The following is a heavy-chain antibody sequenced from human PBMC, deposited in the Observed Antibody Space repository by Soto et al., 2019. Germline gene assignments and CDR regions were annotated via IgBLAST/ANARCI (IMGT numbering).Heavy chain of an antibody. CDR2: ISAYNGNA. Sequence: ASVKVSCKASGYTFTSYGISWVRQAPGQGPEWMGWISAYNGNANYAQKLQGRVTMTTDTSTSTAYMELRSLRSDDTAVYYCARGVVDYYDSSGYYVFDIWGQGTMVIVSS. CDR3: ARGVVDYYDSSGYYVFDI. D-gene: IGHD3-22*01. V-gene: IGHV1-18*01. J-gene: IGHJ3*02. CDR1: GYTFTSYG.